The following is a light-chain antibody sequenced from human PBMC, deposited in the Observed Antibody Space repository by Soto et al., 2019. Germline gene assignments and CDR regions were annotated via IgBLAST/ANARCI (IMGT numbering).Light chain of an antibody. J-gene: IGKJ3*01. V-gene: IGKV1-39*01. Sequence: DIEMTQSPSSLSSSVGDKVTITCRASESISRYLNWYQQKPGKAPNLLIYAASNLQSGVPSRFSGSGSGTDFTLTISRLEPEDFAVYYCQQYGSSPFSFGPGTKVDIK. CDR1: ESISRY. CDR2: AAS. CDR3: QQYGSSPFS.